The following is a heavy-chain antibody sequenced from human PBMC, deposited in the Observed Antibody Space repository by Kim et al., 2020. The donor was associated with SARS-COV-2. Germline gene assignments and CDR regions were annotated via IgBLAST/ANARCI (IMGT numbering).Heavy chain of an antibody. CDR1: GFTFSDYD. J-gene: IGHJ3*01. CDR3: VRDRWGGACDV. Sequence: GGSLRLSCATSGFTFSDYDMNWVRQAPGKGLEWLSFITKRSTTIYYAESVKGRFTTSRDNVRNSLYLQMNSLRDEDTALYYCVRDRWGGACDVCGQGTMVTVSA. D-gene: IGHD3-16*01. V-gene: IGHV3-48*02. CDR2: ITKRSTTI.